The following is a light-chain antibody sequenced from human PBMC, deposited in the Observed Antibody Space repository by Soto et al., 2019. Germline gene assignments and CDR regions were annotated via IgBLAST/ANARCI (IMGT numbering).Light chain of an antibody. CDR1: QSIDRY. J-gene: IGKJ1*01. CDR2: AAS. CDR3: QQYNTYWT. V-gene: IGKV1-5*01. Sequence: DIQLTQSPSSLSASVGDRVTITCRASQSIDRYLHWYQEKPGKVPKLLIYAASSLETGVPSRFSGSGSGTEFTLTISSLQPDDFATYYCQQYNTYWTFGQGTKVDI.